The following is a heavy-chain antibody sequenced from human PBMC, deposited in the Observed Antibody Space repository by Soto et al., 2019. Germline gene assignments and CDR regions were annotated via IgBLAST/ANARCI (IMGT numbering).Heavy chain of an antibody. Sequence: QVQLVQSGAEVKKPGASVKVSCEASGYTFTNYDINWVRQATGQGLEWMGWRNPNRGNPGYAQKYQGRVXXTXNXXIGTGYMELSSLSSEDTAVYYRARPEGIIEGGFDPWGQGTLVTVSS. D-gene: IGHD2-15*01. CDR2: RNPNRGNP. V-gene: IGHV1-8*01. CDR1: GYTFTNYD. CDR3: ARPEGIIEGGFDP. J-gene: IGHJ5*02.